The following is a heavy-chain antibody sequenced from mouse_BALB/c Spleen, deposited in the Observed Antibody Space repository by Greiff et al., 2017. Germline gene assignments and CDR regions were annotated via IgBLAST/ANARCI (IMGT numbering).Heavy chain of an antibody. CDR2: IDPANGNT. Sequence: EVKLMESGAELVKPGASVKLSCTASGFNIKDTYMHWVKQRPEQGLEWIGRIDPANGNTKYDPKFQGKATITADTSSNTAYLQLSSLTSEDTAVYYCAREYGNPYWYFDVWGAGTTVTVSS. V-gene: IGHV14-3*02. J-gene: IGHJ1*01. D-gene: IGHD2-10*02. CDR1: GFNIKDTY. CDR3: AREYGNPYWYFDV.